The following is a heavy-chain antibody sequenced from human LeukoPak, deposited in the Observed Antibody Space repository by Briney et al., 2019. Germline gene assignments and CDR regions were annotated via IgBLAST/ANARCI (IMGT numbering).Heavy chain of an antibody. D-gene: IGHD5-18*01. Sequence: ASVKVSCKASGYTVTDYHLYWVRQAPGQGLEWMGWIYPNNGGTNYAQKFQGRVTMTRDTSISTAYMELSRLRSDDTAVYYCARDGDSVMVEFDYWGQGTLVTVSS. J-gene: IGHJ4*02. V-gene: IGHV1-2*02. CDR3: ARDGDSVMVEFDY. CDR1: GYTVTDYH. CDR2: IYPNNGGT.